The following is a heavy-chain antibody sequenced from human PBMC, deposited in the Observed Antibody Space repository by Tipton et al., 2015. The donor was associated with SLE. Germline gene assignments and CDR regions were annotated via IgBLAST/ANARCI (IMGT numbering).Heavy chain of an antibody. CDR3: ARGVLAAAAFRP. CDR2: IYYSGST. D-gene: IGHD6-13*01. V-gene: IGHV4-59*11. J-gene: IGHJ5*02. Sequence: LRLSCSVSGGSIRSHYWSWIRQPPGKGLEWIGYIYYSGSTYYNPSLKSRVTISVDTSKNQFSLKLSSVTAADTAVYYCARGVLAAAAFRPWGQGTLVTVSS. CDR1: GGSIRSHY.